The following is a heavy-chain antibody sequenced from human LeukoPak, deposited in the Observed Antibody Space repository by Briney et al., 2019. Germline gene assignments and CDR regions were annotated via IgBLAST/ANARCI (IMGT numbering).Heavy chain of an antibody. CDR2: IYSGGST. CDR3: ASSGRHDAFDI. CDR1: GFTFSSYA. Sequence: GGSLRLSCAASGFTFSSYAMSWVRQAPGKGLEWVSVIYSGGSTYYADSVKGRFTISRDNSKNTLYLQMNSLRAEDTAVYYCASSGRHDAFDIWGQGTMVTVSS. V-gene: IGHV3-53*01. J-gene: IGHJ3*02. D-gene: IGHD1-26*01.